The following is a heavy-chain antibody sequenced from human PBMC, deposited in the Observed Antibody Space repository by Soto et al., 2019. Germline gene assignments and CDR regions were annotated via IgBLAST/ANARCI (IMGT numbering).Heavy chain of an antibody. Sequence: PSETLSLTCTVSGGSISGYYWSWIRQPPGKGLEWIGYIYYSGSTNYNPSLKSRVTISVDTSKNQFSLKLSSVTAADTAVYYCARLIGYSGYGYRYYYYYGMDVWGQGTTVTVSS. V-gene: IGHV4-59*08. CDR2: IYYSGST. CDR3: ARLIGYSGYGYRYYYYYGMDV. D-gene: IGHD5-12*01. J-gene: IGHJ6*02. CDR1: GGSISGYY.